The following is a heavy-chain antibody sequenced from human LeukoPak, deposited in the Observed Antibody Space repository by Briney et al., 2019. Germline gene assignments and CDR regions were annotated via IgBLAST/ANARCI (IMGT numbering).Heavy chain of an antibody. CDR3: ARVTTIFGVVIVRPDAFDI. J-gene: IGHJ3*02. Sequence: SETLSLTCTVSGGSISSGGHYWSWVRQPAGKGLEYLGRISSTGSTNYNPSLRSRVTISADTSKNQFSLKLSSVTAADTAVYYCARVTTIFGVVIVRPDAFDIWGQGTMVTVSS. CDR2: ISSTGST. CDR1: GGSISSGGHY. D-gene: IGHD3-3*01. V-gene: IGHV4-61*02.